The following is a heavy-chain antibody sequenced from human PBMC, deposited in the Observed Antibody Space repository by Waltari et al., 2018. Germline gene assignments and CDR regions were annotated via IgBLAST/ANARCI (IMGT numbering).Heavy chain of an antibody. Sequence: QVRLVQSGPEVKRPGASVKVSCKASGYNFKSNGISWVRQAPGQGLEWMGWVSTYNGYTNYAQKVQGRVTMTADASTTTAYMELRSLRSDDTAVYYCARDLGYCRIGFGFQCERNWFDPWGQGTLVTVSS. V-gene: IGHV1-18*01. CDR1: GYNFKSNG. D-gene: IGHD2-15*01. CDR2: VSTYNGYT. CDR3: ARDLGYCRIGFGFQCERNWFDP. J-gene: IGHJ5*02.